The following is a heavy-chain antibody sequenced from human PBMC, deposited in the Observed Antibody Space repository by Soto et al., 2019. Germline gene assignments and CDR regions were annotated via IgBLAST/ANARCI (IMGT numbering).Heavy chain of an antibody. V-gene: IGHV3-33*01. D-gene: IGHD6-6*01. Sequence: QVQLVESGGGVVQPGRSLRLSCAASGFTFSSYGMHWVRQAPGKGLEWVAVIWYDGSNKYYADSVKGRFTISRDNSKNTLYLQMNSLRAEDTAVYYCARDQYGSSPEFDPWGQGTLVTVSS. CDR2: IWYDGSNK. J-gene: IGHJ5*02. CDR1: GFTFSSYG. CDR3: ARDQYGSSPEFDP.